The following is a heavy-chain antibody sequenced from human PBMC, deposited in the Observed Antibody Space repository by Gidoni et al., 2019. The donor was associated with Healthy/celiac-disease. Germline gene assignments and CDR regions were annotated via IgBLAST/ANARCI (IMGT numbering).Heavy chain of an antibody. J-gene: IGHJ6*02. CDR1: GFTFSSYS. V-gene: IGHV3-48*01. CDR3: AYCSSTSCYTSGHMDV. CDR2: ISSSSSTI. D-gene: IGHD2-2*02. Sequence: EVQLVESGGGLVQPGGSLRLSCAASGFTFSSYSMNWVRQAPGKGLEWVSYISSSSSTIYYADSGKGRFTISRDNAKNSLYLQMNSLRAEDTAVYYCAYCSSTSCYTSGHMDVWGQGTTVTVSS.